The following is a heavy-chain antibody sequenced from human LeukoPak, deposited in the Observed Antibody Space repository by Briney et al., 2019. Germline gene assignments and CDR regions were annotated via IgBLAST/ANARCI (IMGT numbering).Heavy chain of an antibody. CDR2: INPNSGGT. D-gene: IGHD5-18*01. CDR3: ARQRNSYGFPFDY. Sequence: ASVKVSCKASGYTFTGYYMHWVRQAPGQGLEWMGWINPNSGGTNYAQKFQGRVTMTRDTSISTAYMELSRLRSDDTAVYYCARQRNSYGFPFDYWGQGTLVTVSS. V-gene: IGHV1-2*02. J-gene: IGHJ4*02. CDR1: GYTFTGYY.